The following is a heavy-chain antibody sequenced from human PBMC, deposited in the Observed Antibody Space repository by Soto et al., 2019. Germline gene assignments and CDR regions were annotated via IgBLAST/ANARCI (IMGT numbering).Heavy chain of an antibody. CDR1: GYTFTSYD. J-gene: IGHJ4*02. D-gene: IGHD6-6*01. CDR3: ARSTSTIGARLDS. V-gene: IGHV1-8*01. Sequence: ASVKVSCKASGYTFTSYDINWVRQATGQGLEWMGWVNPNSGNTGYAQKFQGRVTMTRNTSISTAYMELSWLTSDDTAIYYCARSTSTIGARLDSWGQGTLVTVSS. CDR2: VNPNSGNT.